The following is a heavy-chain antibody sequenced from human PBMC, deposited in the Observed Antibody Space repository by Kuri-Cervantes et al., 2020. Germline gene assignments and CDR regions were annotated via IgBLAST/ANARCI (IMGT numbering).Heavy chain of an antibody. CDR1: GGTFISYA. D-gene: IGHD3-3*01. V-gene: IGHV1-69*05. CDR3: ARGPALDFWSGYYWLNAFDI. Sequence: SVKVSCKASGGTFISYAISWVRQAPGQGLEWMGGIIPIFGTANYAQKFQGRVTMTRDTSISTAYMELSRLRSDDTAVYYCARGPALDFWSGYYWLNAFDIWGQGTMVTVSS. CDR2: IIPIFGTA. J-gene: IGHJ3*02.